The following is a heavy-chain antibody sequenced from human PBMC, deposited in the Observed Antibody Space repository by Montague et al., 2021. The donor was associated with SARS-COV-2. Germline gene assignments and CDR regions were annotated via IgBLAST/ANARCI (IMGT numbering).Heavy chain of an antibody. Sequence: SETLSLTCTVSGGSISSSSYYWGWIRQPPGKGLEWIGSIYYTGSTYYNPSLKSRVTISVDTSKNQFSLKLSSVTAADTAVYYCARDTRIAMLVVVTRYGLDGWGQGTGVTVSS. CDR1: GGSISSSSYY. CDR3: ARDTRIAMLVVVTRYGLDG. D-gene: IGHD3-22*01. J-gene: IGHJ6*02. V-gene: IGHV4-39*07. CDR2: IYYTGST.